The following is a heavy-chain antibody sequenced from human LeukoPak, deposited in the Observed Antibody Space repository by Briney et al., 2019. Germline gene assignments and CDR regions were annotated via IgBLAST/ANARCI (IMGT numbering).Heavy chain of an antibody. J-gene: IGHJ4*02. CDR1: GFTSVNYA. CDR3: AKIKSFSGPDY. Sequence: GGSLRLSCAATGFTSVNYAMSWVRQAPGKGLEWVSAISGSGGSTYYADSVKGRFTISRDNSKNTLYLQMNSLRAEDTAVYYCAKIKSFSGPDYWGQGTLVTVSS. CDR2: ISGSGGST. D-gene: IGHD6-19*01. V-gene: IGHV3-23*01.